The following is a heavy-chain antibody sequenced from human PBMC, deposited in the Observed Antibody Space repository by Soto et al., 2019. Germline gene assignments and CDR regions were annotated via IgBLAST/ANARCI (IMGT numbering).Heavy chain of an antibody. V-gene: IGHV1-18*01. D-gene: IGHD3-22*01. Sequence: QVQLVQSGPEVKKPGAPGKVSCKAAGYTPSNYGVSWVRQAPGQGLEWRAWISAYNGDTNYAQKLQGRVTVTTDTSTNTAFMELKSLRSDDTAVYYCARDEAYYDSSGYPRAPFDYWGQGTLVTVSS. J-gene: IGHJ4*02. CDR1: GYTPSNYG. CDR2: ISAYNGDT. CDR3: ARDEAYYDSSGYPRAPFDY.